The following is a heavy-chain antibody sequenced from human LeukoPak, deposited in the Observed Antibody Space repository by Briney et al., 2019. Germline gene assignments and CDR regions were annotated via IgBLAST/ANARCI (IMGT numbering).Heavy chain of an antibody. V-gene: IGHV3-53*01. J-gene: IGHJ4*02. D-gene: IGHD1-26*01. CDR2: LYSDGST. Sequence: PGGSLRLSCAASGFIFSSYSMNWVRQAPGKGLEWVSILYSDGSTYYADSVKGRFTISRDNSKNTLYLQMNSLTAEDTAVYYCARAPPPRYSGSYHPYDYYFDYWGQGTLVTVSS. CDR3: ARAPPPRYSGSYHPYDYYFDY. CDR1: GFIFSSYS.